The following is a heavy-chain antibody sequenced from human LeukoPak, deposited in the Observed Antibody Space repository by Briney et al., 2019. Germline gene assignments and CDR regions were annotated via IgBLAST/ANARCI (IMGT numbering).Heavy chain of an antibody. CDR1: GYTFTSYA. CDR3: ASTSYYDFWSGDYAFDI. Sequence: ASVKVSCKASGYTFTSYAMHWVRQAPGQRLEWMGGINAGNGNTKYSQKFQGRVTITRDTSASTAYMELSSLRSEDTAVYYCASTSYYDFWSGDYAFDIWGQGTMVTVSS. J-gene: IGHJ3*02. V-gene: IGHV1-3*01. CDR2: INAGNGNT. D-gene: IGHD3-3*01.